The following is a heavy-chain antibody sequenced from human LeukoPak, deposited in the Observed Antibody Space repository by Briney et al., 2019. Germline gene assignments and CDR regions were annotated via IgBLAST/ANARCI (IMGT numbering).Heavy chain of an antibody. CDR3: AKAGGLGSYYNWFES. Sequence: GGSLRLSCAASGFTFDNYAMHWVRQAPGKGLEWVSSISWNNDTIGYADSGKGRFTISRDNAKNSLYLQMNSLRAEDTALYYCAKAGGLGSYYNWFESWGQGTLVTVSS. D-gene: IGHD3-10*01. J-gene: IGHJ5*01. CDR2: ISWNNDTI. CDR1: GFTFDNYA. V-gene: IGHV3-9*01.